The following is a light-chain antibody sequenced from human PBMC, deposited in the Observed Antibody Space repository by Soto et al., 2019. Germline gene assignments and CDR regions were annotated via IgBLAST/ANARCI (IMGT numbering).Light chain of an antibody. Sequence: DIQMTQSPSSLSASVGDRVTITCRASQSISSYLSWYQQKPGKPPKLLIYAASRLQSGVPSRFSGSGSGTDFTLTISSLQPEDFVTYFCQQSHSTPWTFGQGTKVEIK. CDR2: AAS. J-gene: IGKJ1*01. V-gene: IGKV1-39*01. CDR1: QSISSY. CDR3: QQSHSTPWT.